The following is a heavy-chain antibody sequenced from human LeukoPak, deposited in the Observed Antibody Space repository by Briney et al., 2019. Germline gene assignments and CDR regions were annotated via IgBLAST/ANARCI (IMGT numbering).Heavy chain of an antibody. J-gene: IGHJ4*02. CDR2: INLDGGDK. D-gene: IGHD4/OR15-4a*01. CDR1: GLTLGNYW. CDR3: SRDYDYGRDY. Sequence: GGSLRLSCAASGLTLGNYWMSWVRQAPGKGLEWVANINLDGGDKSYVGSVKGRFTISRDNAKNSLYLQMNSLGAEDTAVYYCSRDYDYGRDYWGQGTLVTVSS. V-gene: IGHV3-7*01.